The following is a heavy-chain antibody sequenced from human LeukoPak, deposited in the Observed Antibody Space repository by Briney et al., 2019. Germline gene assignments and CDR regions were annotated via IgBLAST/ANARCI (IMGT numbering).Heavy chain of an antibody. CDR1: GYTFTGYY. CDR2: INPNSGGT. D-gene: IGHD2/OR15-2a*01. Sequence: ASVTVSCKASGYTFTGYYMQWVRQAPGQGLERMGWINPNSGGTNYAKRFQGRVIMTRDTSISTAYMEMSNLRSDDTAVYYCAGYPPDCTSTTCRPGDWFDPWGQGTLVTVSS. CDR3: AGYPPDCTSTTCRPGDWFDP. V-gene: IGHV1-2*02. J-gene: IGHJ5*02.